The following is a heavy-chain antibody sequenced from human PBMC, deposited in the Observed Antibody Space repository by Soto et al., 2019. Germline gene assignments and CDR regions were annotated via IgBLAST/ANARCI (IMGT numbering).Heavy chain of an antibody. J-gene: IGHJ6*02. Sequence: QVQLRQSGAEVKKPGSSVKVSCKASGGTFSTSAISWVRQAPGEGLEWVGGIMPVFATPDYAQKFQGRVTISADESTTTAYLELTSLTTDDTAVYYCARDKDRQQLGGNYYYILDDWGQGTAITVSS. CDR3: ARDKDRQQLGGNYYYILDD. CDR2: IMPVFATP. D-gene: IGHD3-3*02. CDR1: GGTFSTSA. V-gene: IGHV1-69*12.